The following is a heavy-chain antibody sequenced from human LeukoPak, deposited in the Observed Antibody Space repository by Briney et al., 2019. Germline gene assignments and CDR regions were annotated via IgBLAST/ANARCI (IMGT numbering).Heavy chain of an antibody. CDR1: GFTFSSYS. CDR2: ISSNGGST. D-gene: IGHD3-10*01. V-gene: IGHV3-64*01. CDR3: ARGPSQAMVRIFDY. J-gene: IGHJ4*02. Sequence: PGGSLRLSCAASGFTFSSYSMNWVRQAPGKGLEYVSAISSNGGSTYYANSVKGRFTISRDNSKNTLYLQMGSLRAEDMAVYYCARGPSQAMVRIFDYWGQGTLVTVSS.